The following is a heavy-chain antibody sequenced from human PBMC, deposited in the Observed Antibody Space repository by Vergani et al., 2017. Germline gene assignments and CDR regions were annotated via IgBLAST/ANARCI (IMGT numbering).Heavy chain of an antibody. CDR3: ARDQLDSSGYDAFDI. V-gene: IGHV1-3*01. J-gene: IGHJ3*02. CDR2: INAGNGNT. Sequence: QVQLVQSGAEVKKPGASVKVSCKASGYTFTSYAMHWVRQAPGQRLEWMGWINAGNGNTKYSQKFQGRVTITTDTSTSTAYMELRSLRSDDTAVYYCARDQLDSSGYDAFDIWGQGTMVTVSS. CDR1: GYTFTSYA. D-gene: IGHD3-22*01.